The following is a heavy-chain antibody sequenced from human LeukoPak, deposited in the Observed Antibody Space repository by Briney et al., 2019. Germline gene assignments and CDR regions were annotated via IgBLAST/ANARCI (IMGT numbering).Heavy chain of an antibody. CDR3: ASTYSSSWNSYGMDV. CDR1: GGSISRYY. CDR2: IYTSGST. J-gene: IGHJ6*02. Sequence: PSETLSLTCTVSGGSISRYYWIWLRQPAGKGLEWIGRIYTSGSTNYNPSLKSRVTMSVDTSKNQFSLKLSSVTAADTAVYYCASTYSSSWNSYGMDVWGQGTTVTVSS. D-gene: IGHD6-13*01. V-gene: IGHV4-4*07.